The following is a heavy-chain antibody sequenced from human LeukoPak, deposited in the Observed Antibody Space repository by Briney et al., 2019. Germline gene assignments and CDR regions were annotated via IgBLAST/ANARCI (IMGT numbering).Heavy chain of an antibody. D-gene: IGHD3-22*01. Sequence: SETLSLTCAVYGGSFSGYYWSWIRQPPGKGLEWIGEINHSGSTNYNPSLKSRVTISVDTSKNQFSLKLSSVTAADTAVYYCARNIIGYWSSGYYWPWGQGTLVTVPS. CDR2: INHSGST. J-gene: IGHJ5*02. CDR1: GGSFSGYY. V-gene: IGHV4-34*01. CDR3: ARNIIGYWSSGYYWP.